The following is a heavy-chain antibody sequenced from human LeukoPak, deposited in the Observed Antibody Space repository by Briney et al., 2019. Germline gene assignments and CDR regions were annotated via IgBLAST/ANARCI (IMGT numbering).Heavy chain of an antibody. D-gene: IGHD5-12*01. CDR1: GGSISSYY. J-gene: IGHJ5*02. Sequence: SETLSLTCTVSGGSISSYYWSWIRQPPGKGLEWIGYTYYSGSTNYNPSLKSRVTISVDTSKNQFSLKLSSVTAADTAVYYCARHVSGYDTPGGWFDPWGQGTLVTVSS. V-gene: IGHV4-59*08. CDR3: ARHVSGYDTPGGWFDP. CDR2: TYYSGST.